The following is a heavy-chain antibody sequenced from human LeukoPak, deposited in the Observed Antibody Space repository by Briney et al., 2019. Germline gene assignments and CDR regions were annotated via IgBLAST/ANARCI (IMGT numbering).Heavy chain of an antibody. V-gene: IGHV1-46*01. J-gene: IGHJ6*02. Sequence: ASVKVSCKASGYTFTSYYMHWVRQAPGQGLEWMGMIIPSGGSTSYAQKFQGRVTMTRDTSISTAYMELSRLRSDDTAVYYCARDGIAVATHYYYGMDVWGQGTTVTVSS. CDR1: GYTFTSYY. D-gene: IGHD6-19*01. CDR2: IIPSGGST. CDR3: ARDGIAVATHYYYGMDV.